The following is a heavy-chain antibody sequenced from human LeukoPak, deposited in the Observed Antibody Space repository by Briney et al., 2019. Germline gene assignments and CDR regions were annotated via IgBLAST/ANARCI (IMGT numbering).Heavy chain of an antibody. D-gene: IGHD3-3*01. CDR2: TYNSGSS. J-gene: IGHJ5*02. CDR1: GGSISSYY. Sequence: SETLSLTCTVSGGSISSYYWGWIRLPPGKGLEWIGYTYNSGSSNYNPSHKSRVTISVDTAKNQFSLKLSSVTAADTAVYYCARQDHYDFWSGSINWFDPWGQGTLVTVSS. CDR3: ARQDHYDFWSGSINWFDP. V-gene: IGHV4-59*08.